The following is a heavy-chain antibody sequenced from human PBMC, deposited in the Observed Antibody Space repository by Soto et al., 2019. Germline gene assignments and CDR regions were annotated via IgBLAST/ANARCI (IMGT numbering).Heavy chain of an antibody. V-gene: IGHV4-59*02. CDR3: AKAEYSSSLVYYYGMDV. J-gene: IGHJ6*02. D-gene: IGHD6-6*01. CDR2: MHYTGFS. CDR1: GDSVTSHY. Sequence: PSETLSLTCSSSGDSVTSHYLTWIRQSPEKGLEWIGYMHYTGFSHYNPSLKSRLTISVDRSKNQFTLQLTSVTVADTAVYYCAKAEYSSSLVYYYGMDVWGQGTTVTVSS.